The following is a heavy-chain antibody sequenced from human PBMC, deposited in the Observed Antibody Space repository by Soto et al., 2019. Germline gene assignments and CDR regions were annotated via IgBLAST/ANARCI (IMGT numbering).Heavy chain of an antibody. Sequence: GGSRRRSWTTSGFSFASFAMTWVRQAPGKGLEWVATISGSDGKTYYADSVKGRFSISRDTSRNTLYLQMNSLRADDTAIYYCAKWSYLDYWGQGTRVTVSS. V-gene: IGHV3-23*01. CDR3: AKWSYLDY. D-gene: IGHD3-3*01. J-gene: IGHJ4*02. CDR1: GFSFASFA. CDR2: ISGSDGKT.